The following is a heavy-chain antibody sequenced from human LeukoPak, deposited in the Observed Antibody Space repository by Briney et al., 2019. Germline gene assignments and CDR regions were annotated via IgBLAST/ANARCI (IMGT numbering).Heavy chain of an antibody. Sequence: RGSLRLSCAASGFTFSSYGMHWVREAPGKGVEWVAFIRYDGSNEYYADSVKGRFTISRDNSKNTLYLQMNSLRAEDTAVYYCAKAGYCSTTGCPDYYYMDVWGKGTTVTVSS. V-gene: IGHV3-30*02. CDR1: GFTFSSYG. CDR2: IRYDGSNE. J-gene: IGHJ6*03. CDR3: AKAGYCSTTGCPDYYYMDV. D-gene: IGHD2-2*01.